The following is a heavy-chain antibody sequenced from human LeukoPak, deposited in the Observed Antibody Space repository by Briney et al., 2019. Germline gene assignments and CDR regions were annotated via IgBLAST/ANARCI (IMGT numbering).Heavy chain of an antibody. J-gene: IGHJ4*02. D-gene: IGHD3-22*01. CDR1: GFTFSSYW. CDR3: ARDAGSGYYLDY. V-gene: IGHV3-7*01. CDR2: INQDGSEK. Sequence: PGGSLRLSCAASGFTFSSYWMSWVRQAPGKGLEWVVNINQDGSEKYYVDSVKGRFTISRDNAKNSLYLQMNSLRAEDTAVYYCARDAGSGYYLDYWGQGTLVTVSS.